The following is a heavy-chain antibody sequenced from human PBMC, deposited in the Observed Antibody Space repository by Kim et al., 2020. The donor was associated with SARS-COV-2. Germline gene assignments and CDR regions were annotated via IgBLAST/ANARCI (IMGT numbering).Heavy chain of an antibody. CDR1: GFTFSSYA. CDR3: AREGPPQVADY. J-gene: IGHJ4*02. D-gene: IGHD2-15*01. V-gene: IGHV3-30*04. Sequence: GGSLRLSCAASGFTFSSYALHWVRQAPGKGLEWVAVISYDGSDKYYADSVKGRFTISRDNSNNTLHVQMNSLRPEDTAVYYCAREGPPQVADYWGQGTLVTVSS. CDR2: ISYDGSDK.